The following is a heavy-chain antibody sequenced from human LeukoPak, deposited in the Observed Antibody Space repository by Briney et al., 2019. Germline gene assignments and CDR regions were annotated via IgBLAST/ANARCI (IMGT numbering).Heavy chain of an antibody. D-gene: IGHD2-2*01. CDR2: ISTDGKST. CDR1: GFTFSSYS. V-gene: IGHV3-74*01. CDR3: VRDYQFIQEV. Sequence: GGSLRLSCVASGFTFSSYSMNWVRQAPGKGLMWVSLISTDGKSTRYAESVKGRFTISRDNAKNALYLQMDILRVEDTALYFCVRDYQFIQEVWGQGTTVTVSS. J-gene: IGHJ6*02.